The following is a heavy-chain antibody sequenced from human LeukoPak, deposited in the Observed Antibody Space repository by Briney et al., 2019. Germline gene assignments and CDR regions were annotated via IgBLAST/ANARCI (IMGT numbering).Heavy chain of an antibody. CDR2: ISYDGSNK. CDR3: AKTTAGYSSGRYPGWPVDY. J-gene: IGHJ4*02. D-gene: IGHD6-19*01. CDR1: GFTFSSYA. Sequence: GGSLRLSCAASGFTFSSYAMHWVRQAPGKGLEWVAVISYDGSNKYYADSVKGRFTISRDNSKNTLYLQMNSLRAEDTAVYYCAKTTAGYSSGRYPGWPVDYWGQGTLVTVSS. V-gene: IGHV3-30-3*02.